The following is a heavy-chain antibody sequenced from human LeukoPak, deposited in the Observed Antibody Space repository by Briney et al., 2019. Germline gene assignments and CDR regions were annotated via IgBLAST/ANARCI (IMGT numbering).Heavy chain of an antibody. D-gene: IGHD3-10*01. CDR3: AGRLGRFYYYGSGSYLGLDY. J-gene: IGHJ4*02. V-gene: IGHV1-24*01. CDR1: GYTLTELS. Sequence: ASVKVSCKVSGYTLTELSMHWVRQAPGKVLEWMGGFDPEDGETIYAQKFQGRVTMTEDTSTDTAYMELSSLRSEDTAVYYCAGRLGRFYYYGSGSYLGLDYWGQGTLVTVSS. CDR2: FDPEDGET.